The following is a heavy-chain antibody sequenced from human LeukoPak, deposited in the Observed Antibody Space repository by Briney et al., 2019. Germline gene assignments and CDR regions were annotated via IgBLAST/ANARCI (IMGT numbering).Heavy chain of an antibody. J-gene: IGHJ4*02. CDR2: INADNGDT. CDR3: ARDVSSSSDY. V-gene: IGHV1-3*01. D-gene: IGHD6-6*01. Sequence: ASVKVSCKASGYSFTSYAMHWVRQAPGQGLEWMGWINADNGDTKYSQKFQGRVTITRDTSASTAYMEVSSLRSEDTAVYYCARDVSSSSDYWGKGTLVTVSS. CDR1: GYSFTSYA.